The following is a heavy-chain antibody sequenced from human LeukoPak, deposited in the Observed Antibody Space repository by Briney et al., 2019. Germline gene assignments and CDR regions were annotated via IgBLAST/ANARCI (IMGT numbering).Heavy chain of an antibody. CDR2: IKEDGSEQ. CDR1: GFTLSRYW. Sequence: GGSLRLSCAASGFTLSRYWMSWVRQAPGKGLEWVANIKEDGSEQYYPDSVKGRFTISRDNVKNSLYLQINSLRAEDTAVYYCARDSFETDIDYWGQGTLVTVSS. CDR3: ARDSFETDIDY. V-gene: IGHV3-7*01. J-gene: IGHJ4*02. D-gene: IGHD1-14*01.